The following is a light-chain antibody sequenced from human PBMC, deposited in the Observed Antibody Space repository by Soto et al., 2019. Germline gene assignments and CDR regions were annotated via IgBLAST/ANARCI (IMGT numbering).Light chain of an antibody. CDR1: QSVRSSS. CDR2: GAS. CDR3: HQYSRFPRT. V-gene: IGKV3-20*01. Sequence: AQSQRKPSLSXGESAIXPCXASQSVRSSSLAWYKRKPGLALRLLMYGASSRATGIPDRFSDSGSGTDFTLTISRLEPEDFAVYYCHQYSRFPRTFSQGSKV. J-gene: IGKJ1*01.